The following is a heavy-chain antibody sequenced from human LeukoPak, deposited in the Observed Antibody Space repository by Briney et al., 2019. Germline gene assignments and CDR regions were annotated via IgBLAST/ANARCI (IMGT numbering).Heavy chain of an antibody. V-gene: IGHV3-23*01. J-gene: IGHJ3*02. Sequence: GGSLRLSCAASGFTFSSYGMSWVRQAPGKGLEWVSAISGSGGSTYYADSVKGRFTISRDNSKNTLYLQMNSLRAEDTAVYYCAKDRGGSGSYYHGAFDIWGQGTMVTVSS. CDR1: GFTFSSYG. CDR3: AKDRGGSGSYYHGAFDI. D-gene: IGHD3-10*01. CDR2: ISGSGGST.